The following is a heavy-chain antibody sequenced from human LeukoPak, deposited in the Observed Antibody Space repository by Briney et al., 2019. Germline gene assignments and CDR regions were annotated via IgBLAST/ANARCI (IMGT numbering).Heavy chain of an antibody. CDR2: IRFDGSIK. CDR3: AKDGPYHDILTGFRRTSAYYFDY. J-gene: IGHJ4*02. D-gene: IGHD3-9*01. Sequence: PGGALRLACAAPGFTFSSYWMSSVRQAPGKGLERVTFIRFDGSIKYDSDSVKGRFTISRDNSKNTEYLQMSSLRPEDTAVYYCAKDGPYHDILTGFRRTSAYYFDYWGQGTLVTVSS. CDR1: GFTFSSYW. V-gene: IGHV3-30*02.